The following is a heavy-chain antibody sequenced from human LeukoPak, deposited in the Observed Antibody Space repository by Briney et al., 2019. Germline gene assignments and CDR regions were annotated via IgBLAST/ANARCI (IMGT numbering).Heavy chain of an antibody. J-gene: IGHJ4*02. CDR2: IYYSGST. Sequence: KPSETLSLTCTVSGGSISTYYWSWLRQPPGKGLEWIAYIYYSGSTNYNPSLKSRVTISVDTSKNQFSLKLSSVTAADTAVYYCARRSRGPKWELTYWGQGTLVTVSS. D-gene: IGHD1-26*01. CDR3: ARRSRGPKWELTY. CDR1: GGSISTYY. V-gene: IGHV4-59*08.